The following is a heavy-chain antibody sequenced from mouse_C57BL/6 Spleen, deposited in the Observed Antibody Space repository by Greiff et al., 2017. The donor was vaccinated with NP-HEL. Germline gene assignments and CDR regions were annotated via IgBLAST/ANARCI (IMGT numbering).Heavy chain of an antibody. J-gene: IGHJ1*03. CDR1: GFSLTSYA. CDR3: ASHSAYYSNSWYFDV. D-gene: IGHD2-5*01. Sequence: QVQLQQSGPGLVAPSQSLSITCTVSGFSLTSYAISWVRQPPGKGLEWLGVIWTGGGTNYTSALKSKLSISKDNSKSQVFLKMNSLQTDDTARYYCASHSAYYSNSWYFDVWGTGTTVTVSS. CDR2: IWTGGGT. V-gene: IGHV2-9-1*01.